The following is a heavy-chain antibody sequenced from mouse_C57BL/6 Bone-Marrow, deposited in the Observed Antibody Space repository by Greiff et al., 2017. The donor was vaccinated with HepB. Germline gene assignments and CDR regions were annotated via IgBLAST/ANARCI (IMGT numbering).Heavy chain of an antibody. CDR1: GFTFSDYG. D-gene: IGHD2-5*01. V-gene: IGHV5-17*01. CDR2: ISSGSSTI. J-gene: IGHJ4*01. Sequence: EVQGVESGGGLVKPGGSLKLSCAASGFTFSDYGMHWVRQAPEKGLEWVAYISSGSSTIYYADTVKGRFTISRDNAKNTLFLQMTSLRSEDTAMYYCARRGIVTPYYYAMDYWGQGTSVTVSS. CDR3: ARRGIVTPYYYAMDY.